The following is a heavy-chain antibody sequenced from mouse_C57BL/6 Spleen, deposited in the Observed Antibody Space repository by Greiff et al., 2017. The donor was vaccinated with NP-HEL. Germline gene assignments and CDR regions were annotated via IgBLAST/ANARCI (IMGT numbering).Heavy chain of an antibody. CDR3: ARKDYYGTMDY. CDR2: IYPGDGDT. J-gene: IGHJ4*01. CDR1: GYAFSSYW. Sequence: VQGVESGAELVKPGASVKISCKASGYAFSSYWMNWVKQRPGKGLEWIGQIYPGDGDTNYNGKFKGKATLTADKSSSTAYMQLSSLTSEDSAVYFCARKDYYGTMDYWGQGTSVTVSS. V-gene: IGHV1-80*01. D-gene: IGHD1-1*01.